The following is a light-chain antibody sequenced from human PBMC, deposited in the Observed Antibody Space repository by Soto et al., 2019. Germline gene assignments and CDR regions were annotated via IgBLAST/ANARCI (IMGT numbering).Light chain of an antibody. Sequence: QSVLTQPASVSGSPGQSITISCTGTSSDVGGYNSVSWYQQHPDKAPKLVIYEVTNRPSGVSNRFSGSKSGNTASLTISGLQAEDEADYYCTSYTSSSSVLFGGGTKLTVL. CDR1: SSDVGGYNS. V-gene: IGLV2-14*01. CDR3: TSYTSSSSVL. J-gene: IGLJ2*01. CDR2: EVT.